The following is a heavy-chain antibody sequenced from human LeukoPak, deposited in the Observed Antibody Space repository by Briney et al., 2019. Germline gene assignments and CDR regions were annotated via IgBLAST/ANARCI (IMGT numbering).Heavy chain of an antibody. Sequence: GGSLRLSCAASGFTFSSYGMHWVRQAPGKGLEWVAVISYDGSNKYYADSVKGRFTISRDNSKNTLYLQMNSLRAEDTAVYYCANIPLRYFDWLYASPIDYWGQGTLVTVSS. CDR2: ISYDGSNK. CDR3: ANIPLRYFDWLYASPIDY. CDR1: GFTFSSYG. J-gene: IGHJ4*02. V-gene: IGHV3-30*18. D-gene: IGHD3-9*01.